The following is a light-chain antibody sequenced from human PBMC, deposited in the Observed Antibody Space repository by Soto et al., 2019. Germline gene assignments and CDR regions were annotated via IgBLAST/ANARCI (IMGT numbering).Light chain of an antibody. V-gene: IGKV3-15*01. CDR3: QQYNNWPPLT. CDR1: QSVSSN. Sequence: EIVMTQSPATLSVSPGERATLSCRASQSVSSNLAWYQQKPGQSPRLVIYGASTRATGIPARFSGSGSGTQFTLTISSLQSVDFAVYYCQQYNNWPPLTFGGGTKVEIK. CDR2: GAS. J-gene: IGKJ4*01.